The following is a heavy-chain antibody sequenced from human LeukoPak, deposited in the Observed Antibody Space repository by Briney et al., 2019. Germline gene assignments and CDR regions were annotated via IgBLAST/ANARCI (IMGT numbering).Heavy chain of an antibody. CDR2: ISSSGSST. CDR1: GFTFSNYE. V-gene: IGHV3-48*03. D-gene: IGHD2-15*01. Sequence: PGGSLRLSCATSGFTFSNYEMSWVRQTPGKGLEWVSYISSSGSSTYYADSVTGRFTISRDNARRILYLQMNSLRAEDTAVYYCAKDVCNGAGCHFFDYWGQGTVVTVSS. J-gene: IGHJ4*02. CDR3: AKDVCNGAGCHFFDY.